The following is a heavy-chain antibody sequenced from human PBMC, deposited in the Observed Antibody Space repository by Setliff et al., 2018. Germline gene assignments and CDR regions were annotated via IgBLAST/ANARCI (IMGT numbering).Heavy chain of an antibody. V-gene: IGHV4-4*07. Sequence: SETLSLTCTVSGGSISSYYWSWIRQPAGKGLEWIGHIYIGGSANYNPSLKSRVTMSIDTSKNQFSLKLNSVTAADMAVYYCAREQWRGPPGYYYMDVWAKGTMVTVSS. CDR2: IYIGGSA. CDR1: GGSISSYY. D-gene: IGHD6-19*01. J-gene: IGHJ6*03. CDR3: AREQWRGPPGYYYMDV.